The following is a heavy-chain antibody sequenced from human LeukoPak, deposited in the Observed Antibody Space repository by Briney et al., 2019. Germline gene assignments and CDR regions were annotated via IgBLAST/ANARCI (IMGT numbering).Heavy chain of an antibody. V-gene: IGHV1-46*01. CDR1: GYTFTNYY. J-gene: IGHJ6*02. Sequence: ASVKVSCKASGYTFTNYYMHWVRQAPGQGLEWMGIINPSGGSTSYAQKFQGRVTMTRDTSTSTVYMELSSLRSEDTAVYYCARVYAFTIFGVVPPHHYGMDVWGQGTTVTVSS. D-gene: IGHD3-3*01. CDR3: ARVYAFTIFGVVPPHHYGMDV. CDR2: INPSGGST.